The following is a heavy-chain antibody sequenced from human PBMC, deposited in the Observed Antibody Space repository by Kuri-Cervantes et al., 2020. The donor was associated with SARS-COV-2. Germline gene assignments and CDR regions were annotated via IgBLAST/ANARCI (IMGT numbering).Heavy chain of an antibody. CDR2: INHSGST. V-gene: IGHV4-34*01. J-gene: IGHJ4*02. CDR3: ARGLPVKGRPVYFFDF. CDR1: GGSFSGYY. Sequence: SETLSLTCAVYGGSFSGYYWSWIRQPPGKGLEWIGEINHSGSTNYNPSLKTRVTISVDTSRDQISLSLRSVTAADTAVYYCARGLPVKGRPVYFFDFWGPGTEVTVSS. D-gene: IGHD2-21*02.